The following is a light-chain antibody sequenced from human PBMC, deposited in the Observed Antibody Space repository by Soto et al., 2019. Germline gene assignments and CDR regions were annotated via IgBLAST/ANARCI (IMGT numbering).Light chain of an antibody. J-gene: IGLJ2*01. V-gene: IGLV2-11*01. Sequence: QSALTQPRSVSGSPGQSVTISCTGTSSDVGGYNYVSWYQQHPGKAPKLMIYDVSKRPSGVPDRFSGSKSGNTASLTISGLQAEDEADYYCCSYAGSDTFPLVFGGGTKLTVL. CDR3: CSYAGSDTFPLV. CDR1: SSDVGGYNY. CDR2: DVS.